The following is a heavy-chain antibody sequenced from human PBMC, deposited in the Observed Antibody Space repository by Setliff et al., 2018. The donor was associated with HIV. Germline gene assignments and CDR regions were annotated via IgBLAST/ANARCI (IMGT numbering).Heavy chain of an antibody. V-gene: IGHV3-15*01. CDR2: IKSKADGGTT. J-gene: IGHJ3*02. Sequence: PGGSLRLSCVASGFIFRNAWMSWVRQGPGKGLEWVGRIKSKADGGTTDYAASVKGRFTISRDDSKNTLYLQMNSLKIEDTAVYYCTTWDKGSVWFGELLVSPDVFDIWGQGTLVTVSS. CDR3: TTWDKGSVWFGELLVSPDVFDI. CDR1: GFIFRNAW. D-gene: IGHD3-10*01.